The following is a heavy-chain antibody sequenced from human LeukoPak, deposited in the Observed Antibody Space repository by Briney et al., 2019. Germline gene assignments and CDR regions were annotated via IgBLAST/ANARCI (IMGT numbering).Heavy chain of an antibody. Sequence: SQTLSLTCTVSGGSVSSREYYWTWIRQSPGKGLEWVGLIYYSGTTYYSPSLKSRIAMSVDTSKNQFSLRLNSVTAADTAVYYCATIPEDRENYIDYWGQGTLVTVSS. V-gene: IGHV4-30-4*01. CDR1: GGSVSSREYY. CDR2: IYYSGTT. D-gene: IGHD1-14*01. CDR3: ATIPEDRENYIDY. J-gene: IGHJ4*02.